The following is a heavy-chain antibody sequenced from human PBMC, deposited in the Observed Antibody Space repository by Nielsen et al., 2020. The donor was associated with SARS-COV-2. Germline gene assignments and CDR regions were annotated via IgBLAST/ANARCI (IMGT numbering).Heavy chain of an antibody. J-gene: IGHJ3*02. V-gene: IGHV3-53*01. D-gene: IGHD3-3*01. CDR2: IYSGGST. Sequence: GGSLRLSCAASGFTVSSNYMSWVRQAPGKGLEWVSVIYSGGSTYYADSVKGRFTISRDNSKNTLYLQMNSLRAEDTAVYYCARVKITIFGVVSWAFDIWGQGTMVTVSS. CDR1: GFTVSSNY. CDR3: ARVKITIFGVVSWAFDI.